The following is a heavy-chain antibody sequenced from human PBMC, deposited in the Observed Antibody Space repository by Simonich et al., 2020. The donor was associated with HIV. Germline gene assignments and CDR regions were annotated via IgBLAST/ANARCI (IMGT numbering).Heavy chain of an antibody. CDR1: VGSISSYY. D-gene: IGHD2-8*01. Sequence: QVQLQGSGPGLVKPSETLSLTCTVSVGSISSYYWSCIRQPAGKGLEWIGRIDTSGSNHYNPSRKSRVTISVDKSKNQLSLKVSSVTAADTAVYYCARDLITYGFDYWGQGTLVTVSS. CDR2: IDTSGSN. CDR3: ARDLITYGFDY. J-gene: IGHJ4*02. V-gene: IGHV4-4*07.